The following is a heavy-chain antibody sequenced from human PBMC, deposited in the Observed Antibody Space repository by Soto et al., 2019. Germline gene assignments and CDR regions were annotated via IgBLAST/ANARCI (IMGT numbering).Heavy chain of an antibody. J-gene: IGHJ6*02. D-gene: IGHD1-7*01. V-gene: IGHV1-3*04. CDR2: INTGNGNT. CDR3: ASNRLGTTPYGMDV. Sequence: XSVKVSFNACADTYASYSMRWLRHSPGQRLERMGWINTGNGNTKYSQKFQDRVTITRDTSASTAYMELSSLRYEDTAVYYCASNRLGTTPYGMDVWGQGTTVTVSS. CDR1: ADTYASYS.